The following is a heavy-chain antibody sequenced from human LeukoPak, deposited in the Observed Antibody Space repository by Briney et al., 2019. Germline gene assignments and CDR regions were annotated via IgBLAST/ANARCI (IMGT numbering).Heavy chain of an antibody. Sequence: SETLSLTCTVSGGSISSSSYFWGWIRQPPGKGLEWIGSIYYSGSTYYNPSLKSRVTISVDTSKNQFSLKLSSVTAADTAVYYCARLFWGSSYYFDYWGQGTLVTVSS. CDR1: GGSISSSSYF. D-gene: IGHD7-27*01. J-gene: IGHJ4*02. CDR2: IYYSGST. CDR3: ARLFWGSSYYFDY. V-gene: IGHV4-39*01.